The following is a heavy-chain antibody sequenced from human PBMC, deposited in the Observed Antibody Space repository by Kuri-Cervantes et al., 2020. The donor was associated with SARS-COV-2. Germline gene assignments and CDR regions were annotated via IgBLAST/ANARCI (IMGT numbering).Heavy chain of an antibody. CDR3: ARDSPNAMTVASAFDI. D-gene: IGHD5-12*01. Sequence: GGSLRLSCAASGLTLSTYVIHWVRQPPGKGLEWVAVTWYDENKYYGDSVKGRLTISRDNSKNTVYLQMNSLTADDTAVYYCARDSPNAMTVASAFDIWGQGTMVTVSS. V-gene: IGHV3-33*01. CDR2: TWYDENK. CDR1: GLTLSTYV. J-gene: IGHJ3*02.